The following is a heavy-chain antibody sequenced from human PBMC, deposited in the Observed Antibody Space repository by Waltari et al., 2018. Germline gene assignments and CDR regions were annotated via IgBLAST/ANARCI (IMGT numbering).Heavy chain of an antibody. CDR3: AKRGSDGAWFDP. D-gene: IGHD5-12*01. CDR2: ISSGGNT. J-gene: IGHJ5*02. V-gene: IGHV3-23*01. Sequence: EVQLLDSGGGLVQPGGSLRLSCAASGFAFSTYVMCWVRQAPGKGLEWVSTISSGGNTYYADSVKGRLTVSRDNSKNTLYLQMNSLRAEDTAVYYCAKRGSDGAWFDPWGQGTLVTVSS. CDR1: GFAFSTYV.